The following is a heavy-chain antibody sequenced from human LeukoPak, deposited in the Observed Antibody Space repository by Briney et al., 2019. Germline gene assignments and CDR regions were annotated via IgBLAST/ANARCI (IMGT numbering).Heavy chain of an antibody. J-gene: IGHJ5*02. CDR3: ARGRRRGYCSSTSCYWFDP. D-gene: IGHD2-2*01. CDR1: GGSFSGYY. Sequence: SETLSLTCAVYGGSFSGYYWSWIRQPPGKGLEWIGEINHSGSTNYNPSLKSRVTISVDTSKNQFSLKPGSVTAADTAVYYCARGRRRGYCSSTSCYWFDPWGQGTLVTVSS. V-gene: IGHV4-34*01. CDR2: INHSGST.